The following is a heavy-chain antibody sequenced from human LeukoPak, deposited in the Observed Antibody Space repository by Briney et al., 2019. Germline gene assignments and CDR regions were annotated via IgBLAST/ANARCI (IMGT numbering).Heavy chain of an antibody. CDR1: GFAFDDDA. Sequence: GGSPRPSCAASGFAFDDDAINWGRQAPGKGLGWGSGISWNSGSIAYADSGKGRFTISTDNAKHSLYLQVNSLRAEDTALYYCAKDMYDYDSSGYYAYWGEGTLVTVSS. D-gene: IGHD3-22*01. J-gene: IGHJ4*02. CDR3: AKDMYDYDSSGYYAY. V-gene: IGHV3-9*01. CDR2: ISWNSGSI.